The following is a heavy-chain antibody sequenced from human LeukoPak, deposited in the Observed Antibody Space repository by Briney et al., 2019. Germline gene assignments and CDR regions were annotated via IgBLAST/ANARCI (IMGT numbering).Heavy chain of an antibody. CDR2: IYYSGNT. CDR1: GGSISSGDYY. Sequence: PSQTLSLTCTVSGGSISSGDYYWNWIRQPPEKGLEWIGYIYYSGNTYYSPSLKSRVTISADTSKNQFSLKLSSVTAADTAVYYCARDHGSINSGSLDHWGHGTLVTVSS. J-gene: IGHJ4*01. CDR3: ARDHGSINSGSLDH. D-gene: IGHD3-10*01. V-gene: IGHV4-30-4*01.